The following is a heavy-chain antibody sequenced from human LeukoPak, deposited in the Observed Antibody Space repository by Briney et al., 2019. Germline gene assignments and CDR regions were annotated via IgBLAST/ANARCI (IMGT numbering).Heavy chain of an antibody. V-gene: IGHV1-69*13. Sequence: ASVKVSCKVSGGSFSGQAVSWVRQVPGQRLEWIGGILPIFGTPNYAQKFQDRVTITADGSTSTVYLQLSSLRPDDTAVYYCARDRVGATTWVFDYWGQGTLVTVAS. CDR3: ARDRVGATTWVFDY. J-gene: IGHJ4*02. D-gene: IGHD1-26*01. CDR2: ILPIFGTP. CDR1: GGSFSGQA.